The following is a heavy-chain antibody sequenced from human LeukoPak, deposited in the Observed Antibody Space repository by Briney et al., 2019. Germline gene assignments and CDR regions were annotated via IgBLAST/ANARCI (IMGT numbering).Heavy chain of an antibody. V-gene: IGHV3-48*03. D-gene: IGHD3-10*02. J-gene: IGHJ4*02. Sequence: PGGSLSLSCAASGFTFSSYEMNWVRQAPGKGLEWISYISTTGSTTYNTDIVQGRFTISRDNARNSLYLQMNSLRAEDTAVYYCARNFSYYVLWGQGTLVTVSS. CDR3: ARNFSYYVL. CDR1: GFTFSSYE. CDR2: ISTTGSTT.